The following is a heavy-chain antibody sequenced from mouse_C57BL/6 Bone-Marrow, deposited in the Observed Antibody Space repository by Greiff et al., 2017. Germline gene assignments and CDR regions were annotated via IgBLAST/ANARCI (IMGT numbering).Heavy chain of an antibody. CDR2: IDPSDSET. J-gene: IGHJ1*03. D-gene: IGHD2-12*01. CDR1: GYTFTSYW. Sequence: QVQLQQPGAELVRPGSSVKLSCKASGYTFTSYWMHWVKQRPIQGLEWIGNIDPSDSETHYNQKFKDKATLTVDKSSSTAYMQLSSLTSEDSAVYYCAREGYYSDWYFDVWGTGTTVTVSS. CDR3: AREGYYSDWYFDV. V-gene: IGHV1-52*01.